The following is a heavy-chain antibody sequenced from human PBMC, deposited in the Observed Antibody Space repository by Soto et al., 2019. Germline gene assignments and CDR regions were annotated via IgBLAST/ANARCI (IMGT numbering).Heavy chain of an antibody. CDR3: ARGLHPGSGSYFWFEP. CDR1: GYTFTSYA. V-gene: IGHV1-3*01. Sequence: QVQLVQSGAEVKKPGASVKVSCKASGYTFTSYAMHWVRQAPGQRLEWMGWSNAGNGNTKYSQKFQGRVTSTRDTSASTAYRELSSLCSEDTAVYYCARGLHPGSGSYFWFEPWGKGTLVSVYS. J-gene: IGHJ5*02. D-gene: IGHD3-10*01. CDR2: SNAGNGNT.